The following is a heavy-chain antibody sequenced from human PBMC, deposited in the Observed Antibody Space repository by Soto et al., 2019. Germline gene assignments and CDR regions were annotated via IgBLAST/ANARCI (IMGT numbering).Heavy chain of an antibody. Sequence: GESLKISCKGSGYSFTSYWIGWVRQMPGKGLEWMGIIYPGDSDTRYSPSFQGQVTISADKSISTAYLQWSSLKASDTAMYYCARSLNSYDSSGYYYDYSDIWGQGTMIPVS. CDR2: IYPGDSDT. D-gene: IGHD3-22*01. J-gene: IGHJ3*02. CDR3: ARSLNSYDSSGYYYDYSDI. V-gene: IGHV5-51*01. CDR1: GYSFTSYW.